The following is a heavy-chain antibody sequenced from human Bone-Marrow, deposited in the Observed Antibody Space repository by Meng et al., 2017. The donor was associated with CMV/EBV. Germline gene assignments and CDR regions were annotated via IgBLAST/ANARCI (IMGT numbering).Heavy chain of an antibody. Sequence: QVQLQESGPGLVKPSETLSLTCTVSGASVSSYSWSWVRQTPEKGLEWIGFTSYNGDTNYNPSLKSRVTISVDSSKNQFSLKVSSVTAADTAVYFCARDGAGTYFDCWGQGTLVTVSS. CDR1: GASVSSYS. J-gene: IGHJ4*02. CDR3: ARDGAGTYFDC. D-gene: IGHD4/OR15-4a*01. CDR2: TSYNGDT. V-gene: IGHV4-59*02.